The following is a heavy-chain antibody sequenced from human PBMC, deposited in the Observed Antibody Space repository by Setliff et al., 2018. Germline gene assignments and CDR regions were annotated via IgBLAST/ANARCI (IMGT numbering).Heavy chain of an antibody. CDR1: GFTVSSNY. CDR3: AGDPPHSGFAFAV. J-gene: IGHJ3*01. D-gene: IGHD2-15*01. CDR2: ISSNGGST. Sequence: GGSLRLSCAVSGFTVSSNYMSWVRQAPGKGLEWVSSISSNGGSTYYADSVKGRFTISRDNSENTLYLQMDSLRDDDTGVYYCAGDPPHSGFAFAVWGQGTLVTVSS. V-gene: IGHV3-23*01.